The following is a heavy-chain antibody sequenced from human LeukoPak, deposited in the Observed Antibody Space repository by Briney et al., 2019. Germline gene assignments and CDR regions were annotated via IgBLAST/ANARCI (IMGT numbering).Heavy chain of an antibody. CDR1: GYSFTSYY. J-gene: IGHJ4*02. CDR2: INPSGSSA. CDR3: ATTARSDYYDSSGYYR. V-gene: IGHV1-46*01. Sequence: ASVKVSCKASGYSFTSYYMHWVRQAPGQGLEWMGFINPSGSSAAYAQKFQGRVTMTEDTSTDTAYMELSSLRSEDTAVYYCATTARSDYYDSSGYYRWGQGTLVTVSS. D-gene: IGHD3-22*01.